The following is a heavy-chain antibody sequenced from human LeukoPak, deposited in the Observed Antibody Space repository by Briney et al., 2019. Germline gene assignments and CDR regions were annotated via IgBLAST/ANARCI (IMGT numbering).Heavy chain of an antibody. CDR2: IYHSGST. Sequence: SQTLSLTCAVSGGSISSGGYSWSWIRQPPGKGLEWIGYIYHSGSTYYNPSLKSRVTISVDRSKNQFSLKLSSVTAADTAVYYCARGVATPDLDYYFDYWGQGTLDTVSS. CDR1: GGSISSGGYS. J-gene: IGHJ4*02. D-gene: IGHD5-12*01. CDR3: ARGVATPDLDYYFDY. V-gene: IGHV4-30-2*01.